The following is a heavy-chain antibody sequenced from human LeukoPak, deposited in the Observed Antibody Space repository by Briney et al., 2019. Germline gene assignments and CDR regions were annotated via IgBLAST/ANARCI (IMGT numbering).Heavy chain of an antibody. J-gene: IGHJ5*02. D-gene: IGHD6-19*01. V-gene: IGHV3-7*01. Sequence: GDSLRLSCAASGFTFTKYWMTWVRQAPGKGLEWVGNIKQDGSDKNYMDSVRGRFTISRDNTKNSVYLQMSSLRAEDTAIYYCARDSGWTFDPWGQGTLVTVSS. CDR1: GFTFTKYW. CDR3: ARDSGWTFDP. CDR2: IKQDGSDK.